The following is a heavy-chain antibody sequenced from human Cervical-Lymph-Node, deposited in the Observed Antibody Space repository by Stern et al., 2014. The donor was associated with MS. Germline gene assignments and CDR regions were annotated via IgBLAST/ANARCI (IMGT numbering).Heavy chain of an antibody. V-gene: IGHV1-3*01. CDR2: INAGNGNI. Sequence: QLVQSGAEVKKPGASVKVSCTASGYTFTNHAMHWVRQAPGQRLEWMGWINAGNGNIRYSQKFQGRVTITRDTSASTAYMHLRSLRSEDTAVYYCARALGYYDFSSGIDYWGQGSLVTVSS. D-gene: IGHD3-3*01. CDR1: GYTFTNHA. J-gene: IGHJ4*02. CDR3: ARALGYYDFSSGIDY.